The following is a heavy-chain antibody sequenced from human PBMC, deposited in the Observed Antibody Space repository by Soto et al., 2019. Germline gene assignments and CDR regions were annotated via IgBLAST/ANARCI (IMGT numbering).Heavy chain of an antibody. CDR1: GFTFSSYG. V-gene: IGHV3-33*01. Sequence: GGSQRRSCAASGFTFSSYGMHWVRQKQGKGLEWVAVIWYDGSSKYYADSVKGRFTISRDNSKNTLYLQMNSLRAEDTAVYYCARTQYCSGGSCYQVLRDDAFDIWGQGTMVTVSS. CDR3: ARTQYCSGGSCYQVLRDDAFDI. J-gene: IGHJ3*02. D-gene: IGHD2-15*01. CDR2: IWYDGSSK.